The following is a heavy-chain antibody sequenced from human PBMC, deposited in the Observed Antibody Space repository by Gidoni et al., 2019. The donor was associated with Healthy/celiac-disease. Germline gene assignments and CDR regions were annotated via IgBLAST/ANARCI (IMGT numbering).Heavy chain of an antibody. CDR1: GFTFSSYS. D-gene: IGHD3-22*01. V-gene: IGHV3-48*02. CDR2: ISSSSSTI. Sequence: VESGGGLVQPGGSLRLSCAASGFTFSSYSMNWVRQAPGKGLEWVSYISSSSSTIYYADSVKGRFTISRDNAKNSLYLQMNSLRDEDTAVYYCARDRAQVVTRYYYYGMDVWGQGTTVTVSS. J-gene: IGHJ6*02. CDR3: ARDRAQVVTRYYYYGMDV.